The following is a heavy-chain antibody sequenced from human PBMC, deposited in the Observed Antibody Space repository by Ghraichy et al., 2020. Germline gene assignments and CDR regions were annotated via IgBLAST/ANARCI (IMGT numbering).Heavy chain of an antibody. V-gene: IGHV4-34*01. CDR3: ARGLFRKAIFGDFNYYYYGMDV. J-gene: IGHJ6*02. D-gene: IGHD3-3*01. Sequence: SETLSLTCAVYGGSFSGYYWSWIRQPPGKGLEWIGEINHSGSTNYNPSLKSRVTISVDTSKNQFSLKLSSVTAADTAVYYCARGLFRKAIFGDFNYYYYGMDVWGQGTTVTVSS. CDR2: INHSGST. CDR1: GGSFSGYY.